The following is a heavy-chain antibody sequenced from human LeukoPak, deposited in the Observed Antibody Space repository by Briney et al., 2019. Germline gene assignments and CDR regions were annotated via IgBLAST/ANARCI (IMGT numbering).Heavy chain of an antibody. D-gene: IGHD3-10*01. CDR3: ATNPRLPYGSERIDY. CDR1: GFTFSTYG. J-gene: IGHJ4*02. CDR2: ISGSGGGT. V-gene: IGHV3-23*01. Sequence: PGGSLRLSCAASGFTFSTYGMTWVRQAPGKGLEWVSAISGSGGGTYYADSVKGRFTISRDNSKNTLFLQMNRLRAEDTAVYYCATNPRLPYGSERIDYWGQGTLVTVSS.